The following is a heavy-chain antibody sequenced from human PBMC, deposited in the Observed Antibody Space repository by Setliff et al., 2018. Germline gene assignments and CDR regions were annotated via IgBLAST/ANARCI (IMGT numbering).Heavy chain of an antibody. J-gene: IGHJ4*02. V-gene: IGHV4-59*11. D-gene: IGHD3-10*01. CDR2: IFYSGST. Sequence: PSETLSLTCTVSGGSISSHYWNWIRQPPGKGLEWIGYIFYSGSTNYNPSLKSRVTISVDTSKNQFSLKLSSVTAADTAVYYCARAFYYGSGSYLYYFDSWGQGTLVTAPQ. CDR3: ARAFYYGSGSYLYYFDS. CDR1: GGSISSHY.